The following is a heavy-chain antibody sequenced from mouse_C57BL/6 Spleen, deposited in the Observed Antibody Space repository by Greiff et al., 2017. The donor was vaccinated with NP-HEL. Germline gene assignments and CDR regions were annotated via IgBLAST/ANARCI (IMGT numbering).Heavy chain of an antibody. Sequence: EVQGVESGGGLVKPGGSLKLSCAASGFTFSSYAMSWVRQTPEKRLEWVATISDGGSYTYYPDNVKGRFTISRDNAKNNLYLHMSHLKSEDTAMYYCARVGKRDYFDYWGQGTTLTVSS. CDR2: ISDGGSYT. CDR1: GFTFSSYA. V-gene: IGHV5-4*01. D-gene: IGHD2-1*01. CDR3: ARVGKRDYFDY. J-gene: IGHJ2*01.